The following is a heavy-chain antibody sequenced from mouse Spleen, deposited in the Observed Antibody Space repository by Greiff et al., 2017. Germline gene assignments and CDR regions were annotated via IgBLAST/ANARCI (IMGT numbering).Heavy chain of an antibody. CDR2: FHPYNDDT. CDR3: ARGSSYYWYFDV. CDR1: GYSFTDYN. D-gene: IGHD1-1*01. J-gene: IGHJ1*01. V-gene: IGHV1-47*01. Sequence: QVQLQQSGPELVKPGASVKISCKASGYSFTDYNMNWVKQNHGKSLEWIGNFHPYNDDTKYNEKFKGKATLTVEKSSSTVYLELSRLTSDDSAVYYCARGSSYYWYFDVWGAGTTVTVSS.